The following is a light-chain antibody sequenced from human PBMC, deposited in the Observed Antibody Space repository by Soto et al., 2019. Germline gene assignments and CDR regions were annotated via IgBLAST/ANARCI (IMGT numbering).Light chain of an antibody. V-gene: IGKV3D-20*02. CDR2: GAS. J-gene: IGKJ1*01. CDR1: QSVSSSY. CDR3: QQRSNWPPT. Sequence: EIVLTQSPGTLSLSPGDRATLSCRASQSVSSSYLAWYQQKPGQAPRLLVYGASTRATGIPARFSGSGSGTDFTLTITSLEPEDFAVYYCQQRSNWPPTFGQGTKVDIK.